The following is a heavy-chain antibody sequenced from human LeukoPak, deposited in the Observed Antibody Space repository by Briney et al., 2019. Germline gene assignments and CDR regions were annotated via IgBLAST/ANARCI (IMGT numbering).Heavy chain of an antibody. V-gene: IGHV4-4*02. CDR3: ARNYYDSSGYYYVAHFDY. CDR1: GGSISSSNW. D-gene: IGHD3-22*01. J-gene: IGHJ4*02. Sequence: SETLSLTCAVSGGSISSSNWWSWVRQPPGKGLEWIGEIYHSGSTNYNPSLMSRVTISVDKSKNQFSLKLSSVTAADTAVYYCARNYYDSSGYYYVAHFDYWGQGTLVTVSS. CDR2: IYHSGST.